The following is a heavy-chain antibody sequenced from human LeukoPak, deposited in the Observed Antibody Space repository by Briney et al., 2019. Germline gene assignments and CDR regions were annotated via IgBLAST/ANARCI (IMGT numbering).Heavy chain of an antibody. CDR1: GYTFTRYY. D-gene: IGHD3-22*01. Sequence: ASVNVSCKASGYTFTRYYMHWVRQAPGQGLEWMGWINPNSGGTNYAHKFQVRVTMTRHTSISTAYMELSRLRSDDTAVYYCARVRYYDSSDYDYWGQGTLVTVSS. CDR2: INPNSGGT. V-gene: IGHV1-2*02. CDR3: ARVRYYDSSDYDY. J-gene: IGHJ4*02.